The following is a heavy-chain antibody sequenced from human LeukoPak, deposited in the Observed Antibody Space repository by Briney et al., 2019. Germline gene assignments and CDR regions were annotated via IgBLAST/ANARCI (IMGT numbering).Heavy chain of an antibody. CDR2: IYTSGST. CDR1: GGSISSGSYY. CDR3: ARDPFIAAAGDYYYYGMDV. J-gene: IGHJ6*02. D-gene: IGHD6-13*01. V-gene: IGHV4-61*02. Sequence: PSETLSLTCTVSGGSISSGSYYWSWIRQPAGKGLEWIGRIYTSGSTNYNPSLKSRVTISVDTSKNQFSLKLSSVTAADTAVYYCARDPFIAAAGDYYYYGMDVWGQGTTVTVSS.